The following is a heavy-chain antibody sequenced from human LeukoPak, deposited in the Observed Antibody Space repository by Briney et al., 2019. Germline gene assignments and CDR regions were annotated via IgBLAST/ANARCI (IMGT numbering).Heavy chain of an antibody. CDR2: IIPIFGTA. J-gene: IGHJ3*02. D-gene: IGHD1-26*01. V-gene: IGHV1-69*05. Sequence: SVKVSCKASGGTFSSYAISWVRQAPGQGLEWMGRIIPIFGTANYAQKFQGRVTITTDESTSTAYMELSSLRSEDTAVYYCARGHSGSRSFDIWGQGTMVTVSS. CDR3: ARGHSGSRSFDI. CDR1: GGTFSSYA.